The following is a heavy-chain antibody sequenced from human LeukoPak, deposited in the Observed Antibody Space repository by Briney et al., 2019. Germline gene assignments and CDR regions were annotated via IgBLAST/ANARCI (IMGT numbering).Heavy chain of an antibody. CDR1: GFTFSSYE. Sequence: GGSLRLSCAASGFTFSSYEMNWVRLAPGKGLEWVSCISSSGSIVDYADSAKGRFTIPRDNAKKSLYLQMSSLRAEDTAVYYCARVLGAIRDYYYGMDVWGQGTTATVSS. V-gene: IGHV3-48*03. CDR2: ISSSGSIV. J-gene: IGHJ6*02. D-gene: IGHD1-26*01. CDR3: ARVLGAIRDYYYGMDV.